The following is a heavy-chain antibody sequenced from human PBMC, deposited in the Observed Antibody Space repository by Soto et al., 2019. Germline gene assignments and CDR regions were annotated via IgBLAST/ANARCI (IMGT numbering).Heavy chain of an antibody. CDR1: GYTFTGYY. J-gene: IGHJ6*02. CDR2: INPNSGGT. D-gene: IGHD3-22*01. V-gene: IGHV1-2*04. Sequence: QVQLVQSGAEVKKPGASVKVSCKASGYTFTGYYMHWVRQAPGQGLAWMGWINPNSGGTNYAQKFQGWVTMTRDTSISTAYMELSRLRSDDTAVYYCAREPSRYYYDSSGLAGMDVWGQGTTVTVSS. CDR3: AREPSRYYYDSSGLAGMDV.